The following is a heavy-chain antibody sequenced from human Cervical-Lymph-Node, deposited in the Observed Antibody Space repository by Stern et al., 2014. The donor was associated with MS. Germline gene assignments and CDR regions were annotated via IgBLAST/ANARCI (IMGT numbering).Heavy chain of an antibody. V-gene: IGHV1-46*03. CDR3: ATDSGYRSPNYGMDV. D-gene: IGHD5-12*01. CDR1: GYTFTSYY. CDR2: INPTGGTT. J-gene: IGHJ6*02. Sequence: QLVESGAEVQKPGASVKGSCKASGYTFTSYYMHWVRHAPRQGLEWMGNINPTGGTTSYAQKFQGRVTMTRDTSTSTVYMELSSLRSEDTAVYYCATDSGYRSPNYGMDVWGQGTTVTVSS.